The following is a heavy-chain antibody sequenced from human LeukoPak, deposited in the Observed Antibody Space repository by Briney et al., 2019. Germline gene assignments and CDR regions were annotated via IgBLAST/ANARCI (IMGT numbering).Heavy chain of an antibody. Sequence: GGSLRLTCAASGFTFSSYAMSWVRQAPGEGLEWVSAISGSGGSTYYADSVKGRFTISRDNSKNTLYLQMNSLRAEDTAVYYCARRIAVAGPYWDWGQGTLVTVSS. CDR2: ISGSGGST. CDR3: ARRIAVAGPYWD. CDR1: GFTFSSYA. D-gene: IGHD6-19*01. J-gene: IGHJ4*02. V-gene: IGHV3-23*01.